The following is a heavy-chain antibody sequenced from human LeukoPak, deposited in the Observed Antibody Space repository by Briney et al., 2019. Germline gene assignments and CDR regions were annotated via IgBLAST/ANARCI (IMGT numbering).Heavy chain of an antibody. CDR1: GYTFTSYG. CDR3: ARDACSSTSCYKSVDY. D-gene: IGHD2-2*02. CDR2: ISAYNGNT. Sequence: ASAKVSCKASGYTFTSYGISWVRQAPGQGLEWMGWISAYNGNTNYAQKLQGRVTMTTDTSTSTAYMELRSLRSDDTAVYYCARDACSSTSCYKSVDYWGQGTLVTVSS. V-gene: IGHV1-18*01. J-gene: IGHJ4*02.